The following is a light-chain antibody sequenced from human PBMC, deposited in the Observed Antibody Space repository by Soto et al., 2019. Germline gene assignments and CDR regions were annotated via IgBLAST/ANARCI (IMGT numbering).Light chain of an antibody. CDR3: QQLNNFPPFT. V-gene: IGKV1-9*01. CDR2: GAF. CDR1: QGISNY. J-gene: IGKJ3*01. Sequence: IQLTQSPSSLSASIGDRVTITCRASQGISNYLAWYQQKPGKAPKLLIYGAFTLQSGVPSMFNGSGSGTDFTLTISSLQPEDLATYYCQQLNNFPPFTFGPATKVDLK.